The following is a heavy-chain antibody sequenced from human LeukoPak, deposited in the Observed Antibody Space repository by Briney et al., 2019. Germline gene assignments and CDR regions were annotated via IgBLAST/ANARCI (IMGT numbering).Heavy chain of an antibody. CDR1: GYTFTGYY. CDR3: ARGSITIFGVVPTPFDP. CDR2: INPNSGGT. J-gene: IGHJ5*02. V-gene: IGHV1-2*02. Sequence: ASVKVSCKASGYTFTGYYMHWARQAPGQGLEWMGCINPNSGGTNYAQKFQGRVTMTRDTSISTAYMELSRLRSDDTAVYYCARGSITIFGVVPTPFDPWGQGTLVTVSS. D-gene: IGHD3-3*01.